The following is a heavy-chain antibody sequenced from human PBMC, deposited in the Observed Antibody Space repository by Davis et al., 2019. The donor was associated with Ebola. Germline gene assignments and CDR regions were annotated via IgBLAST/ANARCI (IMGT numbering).Heavy chain of an antibody. D-gene: IGHD3-22*01. Sequence: GESLKISCKGSGYSFTSYWIGWVRQMPGKGLEWMGIIYPGDSDTRYSPSFQGQVTISADKSIGTAYLQWSSLKASDTAMYYCATSLYYYDSSGYYPDYWGQGTLVTVSS. CDR3: ATSLYYYDSSGYYPDY. J-gene: IGHJ4*02. V-gene: IGHV5-51*01. CDR1: GYSFTSYW. CDR2: IYPGDSDT.